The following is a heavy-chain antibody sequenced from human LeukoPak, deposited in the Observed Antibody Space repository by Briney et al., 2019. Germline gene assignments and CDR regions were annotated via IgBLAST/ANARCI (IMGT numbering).Heavy chain of an antibody. D-gene: IGHD1-26*01. Sequence: SETLSLTCAVSGGXIMTTNWWSWVRQPPGKGLEWIAEVHLSGATNYNPSLESRASMSIDTSKNQMSLKLTSVTAADTSIYFCTREGGAFSPFGFWGQGTLVTVSS. J-gene: IGHJ4*02. CDR3: TREGGAFSPFGF. CDR1: GGXIMTTNW. CDR2: VHLSGAT. V-gene: IGHV4-4*02.